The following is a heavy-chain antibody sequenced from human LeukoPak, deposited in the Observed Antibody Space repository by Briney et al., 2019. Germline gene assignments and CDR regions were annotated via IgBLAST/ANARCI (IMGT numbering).Heavy chain of an antibody. J-gene: IGHJ4*02. Sequence: SETLSLTCAVYGGSFSGYYWSWIRQPPGKGLEWIGEINHSGSTNYNPSLKSRVTISVDTSKNQFSLKLSSVTVADTAVYYCARGRPPHYYDSSGYYYGEQYYFDYWGQGTLVTVSS. V-gene: IGHV4-34*01. CDR2: INHSGST. CDR3: ARGRPPHYYDSSGYYYGEQYYFDY. CDR1: GGSFSGYY. D-gene: IGHD3-22*01.